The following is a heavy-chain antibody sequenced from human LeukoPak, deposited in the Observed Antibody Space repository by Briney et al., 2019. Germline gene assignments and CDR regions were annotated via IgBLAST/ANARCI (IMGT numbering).Heavy chain of an antibody. D-gene: IGHD3-3*01. CDR1: GGSISGYY. Sequence: SETLSLTCTVSGGSISGYYWSWIRQPPGKGLEWIGYIYYSGSTNYNPSLKSRVTISVDTSKNQFSLKLSSVTAADTAVYYCARGGDFWSGDLDYWGQGTLVTVSS. CDR3: ARGGDFWSGDLDY. V-gene: IGHV4-59*01. J-gene: IGHJ4*02. CDR2: IYYSGST.